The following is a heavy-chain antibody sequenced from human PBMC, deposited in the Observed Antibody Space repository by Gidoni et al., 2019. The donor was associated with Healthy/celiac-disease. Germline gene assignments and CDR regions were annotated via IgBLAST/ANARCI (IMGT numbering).Heavy chain of an antibody. V-gene: IGHV3-30-3*01. D-gene: IGHD1-26*01. Sequence: QVQLVESGGGVVQPGRSLRLSCAASGFPFRSYAMHWVRQAPGKGLEWVAVISYDGSNKYYADSVKGRFTISRDNSKNTLYLQMNSLRAEDTAVYYCARDHLGVGATEGGYFQHWGQGTLVTVSS. CDR1: GFPFRSYA. CDR3: ARDHLGVGATEGGYFQH. J-gene: IGHJ1*01. CDR2: ISYDGSNK.